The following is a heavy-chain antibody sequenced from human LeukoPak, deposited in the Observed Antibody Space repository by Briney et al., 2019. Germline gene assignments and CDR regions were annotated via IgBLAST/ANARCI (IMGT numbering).Heavy chain of an antibody. CDR1: GFTFSSYG. CDR2: ISYDGSNK. D-gene: IGHD6-19*01. Sequence: GGSLRLSCAASGFTFSSYGMHWVRQAPGKGLEWVAVISYDGSNKYYADSVKGRFTISRDNSKNTLYLQMNSLRAEDTAVYYCAKAPFPGIAVVLPDYWGQGTLVTVSS. V-gene: IGHV3-30*18. CDR3: AKAPFPGIAVVLPDY. J-gene: IGHJ4*02.